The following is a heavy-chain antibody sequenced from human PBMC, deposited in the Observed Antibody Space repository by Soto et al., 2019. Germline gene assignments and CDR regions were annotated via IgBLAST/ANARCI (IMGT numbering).Heavy chain of an antibody. Sequence: QVQLVQSGAEVKKPGASVKVSCKASGYTFTSYYMHWVRQAPGQGLEWMGIINPSGGSTSYAQKCQGGVTMTRDTSTSTVYMELSSLRYEDTAVYYCARFPVTIVVVPAASEHYYYGMDVWGQGTTVTVSS. CDR1: GYTFTSYY. CDR2: INPSGGST. D-gene: IGHD2-2*01. V-gene: IGHV1-46*01. CDR3: ARFPVTIVVVPAASEHYYYGMDV. J-gene: IGHJ6*02.